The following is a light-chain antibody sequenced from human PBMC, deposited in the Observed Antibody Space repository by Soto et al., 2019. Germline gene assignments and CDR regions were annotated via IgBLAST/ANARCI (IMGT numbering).Light chain of an antibody. Sequence: QSVLTQPASVSGSPGQSITISCTGTSXDVGGYNYVSWYQQHPGKAPKLMIYEVSNRPSGVSNRFSGSKSGNTASLTISGLQAEDEADYYCTSFTRSSTFVFGAGTNLTVL. CDR1: SXDVGGYNY. V-gene: IGLV2-14*01. CDR2: EVS. CDR3: TSFTRSSTFV. J-gene: IGLJ1*01.